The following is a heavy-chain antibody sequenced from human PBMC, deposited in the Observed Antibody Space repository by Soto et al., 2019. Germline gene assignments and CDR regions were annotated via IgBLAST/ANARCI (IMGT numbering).Heavy chain of an antibody. CDR3: ATRLAARVLIPRLLY. CDR2: SSGSGDET. CDR1: GFTVGSYA. Sequence: GGSLRLSCAASGFTVGSYAMTWVRQAPGKGLEWVSGSSGSGDETYYADSVKGRFTVSRDNSKNTLYLQMNSLRAEDTALYYCATRLAARVLIPRLLYWGHGTRVTSPS. J-gene: IGHJ4*01. D-gene: IGHD6-25*01. V-gene: IGHV3-23*01.